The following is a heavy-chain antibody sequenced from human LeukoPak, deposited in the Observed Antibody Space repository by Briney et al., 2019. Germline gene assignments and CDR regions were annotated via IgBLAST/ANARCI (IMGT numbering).Heavy chain of an antibody. CDR2: MNPNSGNT. CDR3: ARPLEWDDAFDI. D-gene: IGHD3-3*01. CDR1: GYTFTNYD. V-gene: IGHV1-8*01. Sequence: ASVKVSCKASGYTFTNYDITWVRQATGQGLEWMGWMNPNSGNTGYAQKFQGRVTMTKNTSISTAYMELSSLRSEDTAVYYCARPLEWDDAFDIWGQGTMVTVSS. J-gene: IGHJ3*02.